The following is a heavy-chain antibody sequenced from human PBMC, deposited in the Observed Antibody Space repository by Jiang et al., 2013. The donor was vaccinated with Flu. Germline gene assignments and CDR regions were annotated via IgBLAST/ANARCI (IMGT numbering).Heavy chain of an antibody. J-gene: IGHJ4*02. V-gene: IGHV1-2*02. CDR3: GRDPNTPVPVDC. CDR1: GYIFSDYY. D-gene: IGHD2/OR15-2a*01. Sequence: SGAEVKPPGASVMVSCEASGYIFSDYYIHWVRQAPGQGLEWMGWLNPKSGDTNYEQKFQGRVTMTRDTSITTAYMMLNRLTSDDTAVYYCGRDPNTPVPVDCWGQGTLVTVFS. CDR2: LNPKSGDT.